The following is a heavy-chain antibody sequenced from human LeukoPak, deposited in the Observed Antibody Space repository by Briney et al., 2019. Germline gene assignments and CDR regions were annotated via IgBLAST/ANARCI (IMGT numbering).Heavy chain of an antibody. J-gene: IGHJ4*02. CDR3: AKDPGYNWNADYFDY. Sequence: GGSLRLSCAASGFTFSSYAMSWVRQAPGKGLEWISAISGSGGSTYYADSVKGRFTISRDNSKNTLYLQMNSLRAEDTAVYYCAKDPGYNWNADYFDYWGQGTLVTVSS. V-gene: IGHV3-23*01. CDR1: GFTFSSYA. CDR2: ISGSGGST. D-gene: IGHD1-1*01.